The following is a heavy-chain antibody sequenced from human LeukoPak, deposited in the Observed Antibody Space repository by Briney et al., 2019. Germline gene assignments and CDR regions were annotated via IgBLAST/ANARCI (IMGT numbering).Heavy chain of an antibody. CDR3: ASGGGFGSDAFDI. D-gene: IGHD3-10*01. V-gene: IGHV3-21*01. J-gene: IGHJ3*02. CDR2: ISSSSYI. Sequence: GGSLRLSCAASGFTFSSYSMNWVRQAPGKGLEWVSSISSSSYIYYADSVKGRFTISRDNAKNSLYLQMNSLRAEDTAVYYCASGGGFGSDAFDIWGQGTMVTVSS. CDR1: GFTFSSYS.